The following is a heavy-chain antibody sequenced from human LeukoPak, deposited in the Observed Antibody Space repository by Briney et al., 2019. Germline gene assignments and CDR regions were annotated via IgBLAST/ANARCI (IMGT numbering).Heavy chain of an antibody. CDR2: IYYSGTT. CDR1: GGSISSHY. J-gene: IGHJ4*02. Sequence: PSETLSLTCTVSGGSISSHYWSWIRPPPGKGLEYIAHIYYSGTTNYNPSLKSRVAISVDTSKNQFSLRLSSVTAADTAVYYCAADYGDYYFDYWGQGTLVTVSS. CDR3: AADYGDYYFDY. V-gene: IGHV4-59*11. D-gene: IGHD4-17*01.